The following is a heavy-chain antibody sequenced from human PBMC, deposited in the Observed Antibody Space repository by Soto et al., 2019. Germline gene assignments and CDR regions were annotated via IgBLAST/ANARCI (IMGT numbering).Heavy chain of an antibody. D-gene: IGHD2-15*01. CDR1: GGPFSSYA. V-gene: IGHV1-69*13. CDR2: IIPIFGTA. CDR3: ARGVRRGWCSGATCCSPWCDP. Sequence: GASVKVSCKASGGPFSSYAISWVRQPPGQGLEGMGGIIPIFGTADYAQKFQGRVTITADESTSTAYMELSSLRSADTAVYYCARGVRRGWCSGATCCSPWCDPWGRGSMGAVAS. J-gene: IGHJ5*02.